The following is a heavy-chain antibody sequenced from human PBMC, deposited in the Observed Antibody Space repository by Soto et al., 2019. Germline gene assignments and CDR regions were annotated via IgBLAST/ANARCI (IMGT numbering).Heavy chain of an antibody. J-gene: IGHJ4*02. D-gene: IGHD3-3*01. CDR1: GFTFSSYA. Sequence: PGGSLRLSCAASGFTFSSYAMSWVRQAPGKGLEWVSAISGSGGSTYYADSVKGRFTISRDNSKNTLYLQMNSLRAEDTAVYYCSKDTYYDFWSGYDLTYFDYWGQGTLVTVSS. CDR3: SKDTYYDFWSGYDLTYFDY. CDR2: ISGSGGST. V-gene: IGHV3-23*01.